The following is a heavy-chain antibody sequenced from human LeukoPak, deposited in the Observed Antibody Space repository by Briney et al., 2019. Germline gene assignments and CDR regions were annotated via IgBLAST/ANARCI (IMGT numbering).Heavy chain of an antibody. CDR2: IIPIFGTA. V-gene: IGHV1-69*13. D-gene: IGHD5-18*01. CDR3: AREVGIQLWSRYFDY. Sequence: ASVKVSCKASVGTFSSYAISWVRQAPGQGLEWMGGIIPIFGTANYAQKFQGRVTITADESTSTAYMELSSLRSEDTAVYYCAREVGIQLWSRYFDYWGQGTLVTVSS. CDR1: VGTFSSYA. J-gene: IGHJ4*02.